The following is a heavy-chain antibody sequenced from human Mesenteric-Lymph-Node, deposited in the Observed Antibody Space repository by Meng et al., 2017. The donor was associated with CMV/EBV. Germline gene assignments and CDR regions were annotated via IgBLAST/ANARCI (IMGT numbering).Heavy chain of an antibody. CDR2: IDYSGST. Sequence: SETLSLTCSVSGGSISSNYWSWIRQPPGKGLEWIGYIDYSGSTNYNPSLKSRVTISVDTSKSQFSLRLYSVTAADTAVYYCAKFSATGAYYYGMDVWGQGTTVTVSS. CDR3: AKFSATGAYYYGMDV. D-gene: IGHD1-1*01. CDR1: GGSISSNY. J-gene: IGHJ6*02. V-gene: IGHV4-59*01.